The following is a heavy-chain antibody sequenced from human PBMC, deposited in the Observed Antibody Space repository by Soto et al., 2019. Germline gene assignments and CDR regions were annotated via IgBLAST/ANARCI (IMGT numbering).Heavy chain of an antibody. J-gene: IGHJ5*02. V-gene: IGHV2-5*02. CDR1: GFSLTTSGVG. CDR3: AHRTTPVTWWFDP. CDR2: IYWDDDK. D-gene: IGHD4-17*01. Sequence: QITLKESGPTLVKPTQTLTLTCTFSGFSLTTSGVGVGWIRQPTGKALEWLALIYWDDDKRYSPSLTSRLTLTEDNSKHQVVLTMTIMDPADTATYFCAHRTTPVTWWFDPWGQRTLVTVSS.